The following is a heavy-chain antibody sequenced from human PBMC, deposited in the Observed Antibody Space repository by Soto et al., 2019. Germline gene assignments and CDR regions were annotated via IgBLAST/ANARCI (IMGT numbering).Heavy chain of an antibody. D-gene: IGHD2-8*01. CDR3: VRDPYHVLMVNAPNRYGMDV. CDR2: ISTYNGNT. Sequence: QVQLVQSGAEVKKPGASVKVSFKASGYTFTTYDISWVRHAPGQGLEWMGRISTYNGNTNYPQSLQGRLTMITDTSTTTAYMELRSLRSDDTAVYYCVRDPYHVLMVNAPNRYGMDVWGQGTTVTVSS. J-gene: IGHJ6*02. V-gene: IGHV1-18*01. CDR1: GYTFTTYD.